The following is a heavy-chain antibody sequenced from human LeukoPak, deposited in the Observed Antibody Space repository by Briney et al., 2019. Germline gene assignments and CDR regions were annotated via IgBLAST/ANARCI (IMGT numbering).Heavy chain of an antibody. CDR1: GFPFSSYS. J-gene: IGHJ4*02. V-gene: IGHV3-7*03. CDR3: ARSIPYGTTWYGRSDY. D-gene: IGHD6-13*01. CDR2: IKPDGTTK. Sequence: GGSLRLSCAASGFPFSSYSMTWVRQAPGKGLEWVANIKPDGTTKFYVDSAKGRFTISRDNALNSLYLQMNSLRAEDTAIYYCARSIPYGTTWYGRSDYWGQGTLITVSS.